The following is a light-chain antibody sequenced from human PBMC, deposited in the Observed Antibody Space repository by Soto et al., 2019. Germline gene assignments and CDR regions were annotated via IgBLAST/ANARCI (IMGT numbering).Light chain of an antibody. CDR1: QSVLHSSNDMNY. CDR2: WAS. CDR3: QHYYTTPLT. Sequence: DIVMTQSPDSLAVSLGERSTINCKSSQSVLHSSNDMNYLAWYQQKPGQPPKRLIYWASTRGPGVPDRLSGSGSGTDCSLTIISLQAEDVAVYCCQHYYTTPLTFGGGTKVELK. V-gene: IGKV4-1*01. J-gene: IGKJ4*01.